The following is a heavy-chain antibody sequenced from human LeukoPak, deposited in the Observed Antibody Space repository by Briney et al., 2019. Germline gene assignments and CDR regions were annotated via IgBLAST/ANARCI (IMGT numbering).Heavy chain of an antibody. D-gene: IGHD3-10*01. CDR3: AKMGGTVGDTGFDY. CDR1: GFTFSSYS. Sequence: GGSLRLSCAASGFTFSSYSMNWVRQAPGKGLEGVSSISSSSSYIYYADSVKGRFTISRDDSKNTLFLQMNSLRAEDTAMYYCAKMGGTVGDTGFDYWGRGTLVTVSS. V-gene: IGHV3-21*01. CDR2: ISSSSSYI. J-gene: IGHJ4*02.